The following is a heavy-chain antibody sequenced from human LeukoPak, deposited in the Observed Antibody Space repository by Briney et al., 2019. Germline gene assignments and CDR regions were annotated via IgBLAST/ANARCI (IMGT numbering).Heavy chain of an antibody. CDR1: GDSVSSNSAA. V-gene: IGHV6-1*01. D-gene: IGHD3-3*01. Sequence: SQTLSLTCAISGDSVSSNSAAWNWIRQSPSRGLEWLGRTYYRSKWYNDYAVSVKSRITINPDTSKNQFSLQLNSVTPEDTAVYYCARDGIPDCWSGLYYFDYWGQGTLVTVSS. J-gene: IGHJ4*02. CDR2: TYYRSKWYN. CDR3: ARDGIPDCWSGLYYFDY.